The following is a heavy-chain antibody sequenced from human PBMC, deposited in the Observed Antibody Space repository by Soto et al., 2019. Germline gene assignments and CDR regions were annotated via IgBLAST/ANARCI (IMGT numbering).Heavy chain of an antibody. V-gene: IGHV3-74*01. CDR2: INSDGSIT. CDR3: ARDHCTTTTCYTVWLDP. J-gene: IGHJ5*02. D-gene: IGHD2-2*02. CDR1: GFTFSNYS. Sequence: GGSLRLSCAASGFTFSNYSMHWVRQAPGRGLVWVSRINSDGSITNYADSVKGRFTVYRDNAQNTLYLQMNSLRVEDTAVYYCARDHCTTTTCYTVWLDPWGQGTRVTVSS.